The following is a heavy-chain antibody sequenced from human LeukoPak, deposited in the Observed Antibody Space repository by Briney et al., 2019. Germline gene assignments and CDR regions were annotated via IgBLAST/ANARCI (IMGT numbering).Heavy chain of an antibody. CDR3: ATRGSSWSDAFDI. V-gene: IGHV1-69*13. CDR1: GGTFSSYA. CDR2: IIPIFGTA. J-gene: IGHJ3*02. D-gene: IGHD6-13*01. Sequence: GASVKVSCKASGGTFSSYAISWVRQAPGQGLEWMEGIIPIFGTANYAQKFQGRVTITADESTSTAYMELSSLRSEDTAVYYCATRGSSWSDAFDIWGQGTMVTVSS.